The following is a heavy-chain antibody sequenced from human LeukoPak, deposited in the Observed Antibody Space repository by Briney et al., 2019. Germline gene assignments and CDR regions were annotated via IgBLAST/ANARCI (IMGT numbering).Heavy chain of an antibody. CDR2: ISYDGSNE. Sequence: GGSLRLSCAVSGFTFRSYGMHWVRQAPGKGLEWVALISYDGSNEYYADSVKGRFTISRDNSKNTVFLQMNSLRAEDTAVYYCARVDSDSSGWYHFDYWGQGTLVTVSS. CDR3: ARVDSDSSGWYHFDY. J-gene: IGHJ4*02. V-gene: IGHV3-30*03. D-gene: IGHD6-19*01. CDR1: GFTFRSYG.